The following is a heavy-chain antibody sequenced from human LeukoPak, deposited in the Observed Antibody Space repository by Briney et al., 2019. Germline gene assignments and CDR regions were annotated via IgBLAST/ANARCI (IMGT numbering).Heavy chain of an antibody. V-gene: IGHV3-21*01. Sequence: TGGSLRLSCGASGFTFSSYSMNWVRQAPGKGLEWGSSISSSSSDIYYADSVKGRFTISRDNAKNSLYLQMNSLRAEDTAVYYCARDHCSGGSCYNTYWGQGTLVTVSS. CDR3: ARDHCSGGSCYNTY. D-gene: IGHD2-15*01. CDR2: ISSSSSDI. J-gene: IGHJ4*02. CDR1: GFTFSSYS.